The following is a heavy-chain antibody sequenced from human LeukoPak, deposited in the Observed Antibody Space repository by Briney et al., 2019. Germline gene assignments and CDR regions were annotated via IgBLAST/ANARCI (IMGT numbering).Heavy chain of an antibody. Sequence: PGRSLRLSCAASGFTFSSYAMHWVRQAPGKGLEWVSAISGSGGSTYYADSVKGRFTISRDNSKNTLYLQMNSLRAEDTAVYYCAKGTPVYAISPYYFDYWGQGTLVTVSS. J-gene: IGHJ4*02. V-gene: IGHV3-23*01. CDR3: AKGTPVYAISPYYFDY. CDR1: GFTFSSYA. D-gene: IGHD2-8*01. CDR2: ISGSGGST.